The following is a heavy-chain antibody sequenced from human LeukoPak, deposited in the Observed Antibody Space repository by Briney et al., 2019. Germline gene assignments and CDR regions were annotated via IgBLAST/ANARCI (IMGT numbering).Heavy chain of an antibody. CDR3: ARGPRNYGGRLGY. CDR2: MYSGGTT. J-gene: IGHJ4*02. V-gene: IGHV4-39*01. CDR1: GGSVRSTTYY. Sequence: LETLSLTCTVSGGSVRSTTYYWGWIRQPPGKGLEWIGSMYSGGTTYYNPSLKSRVTISVHTSENKFSLQLRSVTAADTAVYYCARGPRNYGGRLGYWGQGTLVTVSS. D-gene: IGHD4-23*01.